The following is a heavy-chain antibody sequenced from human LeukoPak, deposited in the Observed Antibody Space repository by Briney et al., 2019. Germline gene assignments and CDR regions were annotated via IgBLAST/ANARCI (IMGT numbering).Heavy chain of an antibody. D-gene: IGHD3-10*01. V-gene: IGHV4-34*01. CDR3: ARANRGGAFDI. Sequence: PSETLSLTCAVYGGSFSGYYWSWIRQPPGKGLEWIGEINHSGSTNYNPSLKSRVTISVDTSKNQFSLKLSSVTAADTAVYYCARANRGGAFDIWGQGTMVTVSS. CDR2: INHSGST. J-gene: IGHJ3*02. CDR1: GGSFSGYY.